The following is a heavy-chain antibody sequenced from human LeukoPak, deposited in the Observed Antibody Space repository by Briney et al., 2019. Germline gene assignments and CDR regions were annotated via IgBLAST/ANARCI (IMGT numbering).Heavy chain of an antibody. CDR2: IYPGGSDT. V-gene: IGHV5-51*01. CDR1: GYSFTSYW. J-gene: IGHJ4*02. Sequence: GESLKISCKGSGYSFTSYWIGWVRQMPGKGLEWMGIIYPGGSDTRYSPSFQGQVTISADKSISTAYLQWSSLKASDTAMYYCARPAVLGYCSSTSCFDYWGQGTLVTVSS. D-gene: IGHD2-2*01. CDR3: ARPAVLGYCSSTSCFDY.